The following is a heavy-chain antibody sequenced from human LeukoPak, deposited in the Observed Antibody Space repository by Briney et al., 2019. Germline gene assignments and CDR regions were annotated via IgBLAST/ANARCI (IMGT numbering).Heavy chain of an antibody. Sequence: PGGSLRLSCTASGFTFGDYAMSWFRQAPGKGLEWVGFIRSKAYGGTTEYAASVKGRFTISRDDSKSIAYLQMNSLKTEDTAVYYCTRDRAPKVYGMDVWGQGTTVTVSS. V-gene: IGHV3-49*03. CDR1: GFTFGDYA. CDR2: IRSKAYGGTT. J-gene: IGHJ6*02. CDR3: TRDRAPKVYGMDV. D-gene: IGHD5-24*01.